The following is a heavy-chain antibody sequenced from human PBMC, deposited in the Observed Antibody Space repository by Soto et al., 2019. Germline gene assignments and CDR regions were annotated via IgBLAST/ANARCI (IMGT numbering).Heavy chain of an antibody. D-gene: IGHD3-22*01. CDR1: GGSISSGGYS. CDR3: ARGRSRMIVVFDY. J-gene: IGHJ4*02. Sequence: SETLSLTCAVSGGSISSGGYSWSWIRQPPGKGLEWIGYIYHSGSTYYNPSLKSRVTISVDRPKNQFSLKLSSVTAADTAVYYCARGRSRMIVVFDYWGQGTLVTVSS. CDR2: IYHSGST. V-gene: IGHV4-30-2*01.